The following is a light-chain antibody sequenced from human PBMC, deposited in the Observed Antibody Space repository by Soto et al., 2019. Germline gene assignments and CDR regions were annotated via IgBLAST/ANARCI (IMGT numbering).Light chain of an antibody. CDR1: SSNIGAGYD. V-gene: IGLV1-40*01. Sequence: QSVLTQPPSVPGAPGQRVTISCTGSSSNIGAGYDVHWYQQLPGTAPKLLIYGNTNRPSGVPDRFSGSRSGTSASLAITGLQAEDEADYYCQSYDGSLSGVVFGGGTKVTVL. CDR3: QSYDGSLSGVV. J-gene: IGLJ2*01. CDR2: GNT.